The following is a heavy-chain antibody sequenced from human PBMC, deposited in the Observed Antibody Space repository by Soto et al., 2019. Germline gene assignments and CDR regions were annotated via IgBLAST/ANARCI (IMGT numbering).Heavy chain of an antibody. CDR1: GGSFY. D-gene: IGHD4-17*01. V-gene: IGHV4-34*01. CDR3: ARGGGDYDYAVDV. Sequence: QVQLQQWGAGLLKPSETLSLTCAVYGGSFYWTWIRQPPGKGLEGIGEIRHSGSTNYNPSLKSRVSISIDRSKSQVSLTVYSVTAADAAVYYCARGGGDYDYAVDVWGQGTTVTVSS. J-gene: IGHJ6*02. CDR2: IRHSGST.